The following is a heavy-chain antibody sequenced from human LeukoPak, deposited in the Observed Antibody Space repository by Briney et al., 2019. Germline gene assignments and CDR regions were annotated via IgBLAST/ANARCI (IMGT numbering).Heavy chain of an antibody. CDR1: GGTISKYS. D-gene: IGHD3-3*01. J-gene: IGHJ4*02. Sequence: ASVKVSCKALGGTISKYSFSWVRQAPGQGLDWMGRIIPMYDTSNYAQRFEGRVTFTADTSTSTAYMELRRLRSDDTAVYYCAREVKEQFLGRGPFDHWGQGTLLIVSS. V-gene: IGHV1-69*06. CDR2: IIPMYDTS. CDR3: AREVKEQFLGRGPFDH.